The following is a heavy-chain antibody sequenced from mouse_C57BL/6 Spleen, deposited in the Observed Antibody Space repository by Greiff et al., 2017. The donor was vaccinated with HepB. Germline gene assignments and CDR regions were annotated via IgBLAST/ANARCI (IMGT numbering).Heavy chain of an antibody. D-gene: IGHD1-1*01. CDR2: IDPSDSYT. V-gene: IGHV1-69*01. CDR3: ATLYYYGDY. Sequence: VQLQQSGAELVMPGASVKLSCKASGYTFTSYWMHWVKQRPGQGLEWIGEIDPSDSYTNYNQKFKGKSTLTVDKSSSTAYMQLSSLTSEDSAVYYCATLYYYGDYWGQGTTLTVSS. J-gene: IGHJ2*01. CDR1: GYTFTSYW.